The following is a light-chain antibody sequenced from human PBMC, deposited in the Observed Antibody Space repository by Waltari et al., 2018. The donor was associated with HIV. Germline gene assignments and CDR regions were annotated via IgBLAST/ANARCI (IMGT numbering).Light chain of an antibody. CDR1: SLRSYH. Sequence: SSELTQDPAVSAALGQTVRITCPGDSLRSYHASWYQQKPGQSPVLVIYGKNNRPSRIPDRFSGSSSGNTASLTITGAQAEDEADYYCNSRDSSGNYVFGTGTKVTVL. J-gene: IGLJ1*01. CDR3: NSRDSSGNYV. CDR2: GKN. V-gene: IGLV3-19*01.